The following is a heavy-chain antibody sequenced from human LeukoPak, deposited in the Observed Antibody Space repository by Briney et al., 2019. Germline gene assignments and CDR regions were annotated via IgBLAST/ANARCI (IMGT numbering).Heavy chain of an antibody. CDR1: GYPFTVHY. J-gene: IGHJ4*02. V-gene: IGHV1-2*02. Sequence: ASVKVSCKASGYPFTVHYIHWVRRAPGQGLEWMGWINPNSDGTKYAQKYQGRVTVTRDTSINTAYMELSRLRSDDSAVYYCARAGAAGHYYFDSWGQGTLVTVSS. CDR2: INPNSDGT. D-gene: IGHD6-13*01. CDR3: ARAGAAGHYYFDS.